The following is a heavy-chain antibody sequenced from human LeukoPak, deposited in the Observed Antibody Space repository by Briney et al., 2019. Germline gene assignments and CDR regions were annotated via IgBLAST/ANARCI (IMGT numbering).Heavy chain of an antibody. CDR1: GGSFSGYY. V-gene: IGHV4-34*01. CDR2: INHSGGT. D-gene: IGHD3-22*01. Sequence: PSETLSLTCAVYGGSFSGYYWSWIRQPPGKGLEWIGEINHSGGTNYNPSLKSRVTISVDTSKNQFSLKLSAVTAADTAVYYCARGGYYYDSSGGWFDPWGQGTLVTVSS. J-gene: IGHJ5*02. CDR3: ARGGYYYDSSGGWFDP.